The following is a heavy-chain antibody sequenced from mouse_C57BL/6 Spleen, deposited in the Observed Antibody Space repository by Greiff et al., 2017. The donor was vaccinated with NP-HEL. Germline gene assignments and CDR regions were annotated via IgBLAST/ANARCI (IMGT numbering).Heavy chain of an antibody. CDR2: IDPSDSYT. Sequence: QVQLKQPGAELVRPGTSVKLSCKASGYTFTSYWMHWVKQRPGQGLEWIGVIDPSDSYTNYNQKFKGKATLTVDTSSSTAYMQLSSLTSEDSAVYYCARSDWDVRGYFDYWGQGTTLTVSS. D-gene: IGHD4-1*01. CDR3: ARSDWDVRGYFDY. V-gene: IGHV1-59*01. CDR1: GYTFTSYW. J-gene: IGHJ2*01.